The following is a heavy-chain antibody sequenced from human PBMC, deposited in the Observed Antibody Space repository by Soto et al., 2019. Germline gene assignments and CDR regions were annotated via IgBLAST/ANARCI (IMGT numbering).Heavy chain of an antibody. CDR2: ISSSSSTI. V-gene: IGHV3-48*01. Sequence: EVQLVESGGGLVQPGGYLRLSCAASGFTFSSYSMNWVRQAPGKGLEWVSYISSSSSTIYYADSVKGRFTISRDNAKNSLYLQMNSLRAEDTAVYYCASHYGSGSYYNADYWGQGTLVTVSS. D-gene: IGHD3-10*01. CDR3: ASHYGSGSYYNADY. J-gene: IGHJ4*02. CDR1: GFTFSSYS.